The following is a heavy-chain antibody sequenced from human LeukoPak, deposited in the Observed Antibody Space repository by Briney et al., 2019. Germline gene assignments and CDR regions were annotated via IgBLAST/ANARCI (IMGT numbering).Heavy chain of an antibody. V-gene: IGHV3-74*01. CDR1: GFTFSSYW. J-gene: IGHJ4*02. CDR3: ARLPPKVHCSGGGCFLTYY. Sequence: GGSLRLSCAASGFTFSSYWMHWLRQEPRKGLVWVSRISTDGSSRSYADSVKGRFTISRDNGKNTLYLQMNSLRAEDTAVYYCARLPPKVHCSGGGCFLTYYWGQGTLVTVSS. D-gene: IGHD2-15*01. CDR2: ISTDGSSR.